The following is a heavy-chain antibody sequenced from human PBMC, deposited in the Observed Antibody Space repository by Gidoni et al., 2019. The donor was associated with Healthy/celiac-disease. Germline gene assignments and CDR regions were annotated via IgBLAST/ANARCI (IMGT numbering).Heavy chain of an antibody. CDR1: GFRFTTYT. Sequence: EVQLLESGGGAVPHGESLRLSCAASGFRFTTYTMNWVRRDPGRGLEWVSHISSTGKTVADADSVKGRVTISRDNDKNSVFLQMNNLRDEDSAVYCCTRGPVTRIPRFDFCGQGTLATVSS. D-gene: IGHD4-17*01. J-gene: IGHJ4*02. V-gene: IGHV3-48*02. CDR2: ISSTGKTV. CDR3: TRGPVTRIPRFDF.